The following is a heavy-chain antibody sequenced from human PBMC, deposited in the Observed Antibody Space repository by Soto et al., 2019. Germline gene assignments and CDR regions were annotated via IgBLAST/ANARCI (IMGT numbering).Heavy chain of an antibody. CDR1: GYTFTSYG. Sequence: QGQLVQSGAEVKKPGASVKVSCKASGYTFTSYGISWVRQAPGQGLEWMGWISANNGNTNYAQKRHGRVTMTTDTSTSTAYMDLRTLRSDDSAVYYCATDYGDYFLFNLHYWGQATLVTVSS. J-gene: IGHJ4*02. CDR3: ATDYGDYFLFNLHY. CDR2: ISANNGNT. D-gene: IGHD4-17*01. V-gene: IGHV1-18*01.